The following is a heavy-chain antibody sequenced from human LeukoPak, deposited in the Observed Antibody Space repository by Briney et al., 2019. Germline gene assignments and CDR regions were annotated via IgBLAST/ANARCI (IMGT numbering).Heavy chain of an antibody. D-gene: IGHD5-12*01. CDR1: GFSFSVYE. V-gene: IGHV3-48*03. Sequence: GGSLRLSCAASGFSFSVYEMHWVRQAPGKGLEWISDISSSGTTIYYADSVKGRFTISRDNAKNSLYLQINSLRAEDTAVYYCATLTVATSFDYWGQGTLVTVSS. CDR3: ATLTVATSFDY. CDR2: ISSSGTTI. J-gene: IGHJ4*02.